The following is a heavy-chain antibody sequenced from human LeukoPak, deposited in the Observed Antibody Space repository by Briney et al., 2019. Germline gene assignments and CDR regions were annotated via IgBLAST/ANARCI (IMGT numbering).Heavy chain of an antibody. CDR1: GFTFSSYA. D-gene: IGHD3-10*01. CDR2: ISYDGSNK. CDR3: ARGDYYGSGSYWWYFDY. V-gene: IGHV3-30-3*01. Sequence: PGRSPRLSCAASGFTFSSYAMHWVRQAPGKGLEWVAVISYDGSNKYYADSVKGRFTISRDNSKNTLYLQMNSLRAEDTAVYYCARGDYYGSGSYWWYFDYWGQGTLVTVPS. J-gene: IGHJ4*02.